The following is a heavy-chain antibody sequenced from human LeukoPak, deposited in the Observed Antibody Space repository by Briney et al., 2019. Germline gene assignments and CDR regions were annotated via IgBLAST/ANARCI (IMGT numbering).Heavy chain of an antibody. Sequence: GGSLRLSCAASGFTFSSYWMSWVRQAPGKGLEWVANIKQDGSEKYYVDSVKGRFTISRDNAKNSLYLQMNSLRAEDTAVYYCAKDLKYYDFWSGYSLLADDYWGQGTLVTVSS. D-gene: IGHD3-3*01. CDR1: GFTFSSYW. V-gene: IGHV3-7*01. J-gene: IGHJ4*02. CDR3: AKDLKYYDFWSGYSLLADDY. CDR2: IKQDGSEK.